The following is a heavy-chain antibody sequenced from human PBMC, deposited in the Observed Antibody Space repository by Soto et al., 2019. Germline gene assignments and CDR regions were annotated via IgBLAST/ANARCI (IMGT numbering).Heavy chain of an antibody. D-gene: IGHD4-17*01. V-gene: IGHV1-3*01. CDR1: GYTFTSYA. Sequence: ASVKVSCKASGYTFTSYAMHWVRQAPGQRLEWMGWINAGSGNTKYSQKFQGRVTITRDTSASTAYMELSSLRSEDTAVYYCARYDYLPGFDYWGQGTLVTVSS. CDR2: INAGSGNT. CDR3: ARYDYLPGFDY. J-gene: IGHJ4*02.